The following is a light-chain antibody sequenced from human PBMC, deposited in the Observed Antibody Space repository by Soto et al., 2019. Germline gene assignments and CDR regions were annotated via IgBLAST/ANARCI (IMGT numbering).Light chain of an antibody. Sequence: QSVLTQPASGSGSPGQSITISCTGTSSDVGGYDYVSWYLQHPGKAPKLMIYDVTNRPSGVFNRFSGSKSGNTASLTISGLQAEDEADYYCSSYTTSSTLVFGTGTKVTVL. CDR2: DVT. V-gene: IGLV2-14*01. J-gene: IGLJ1*01. CDR3: SSYTTSSTLV. CDR1: SSDVGGYDY.